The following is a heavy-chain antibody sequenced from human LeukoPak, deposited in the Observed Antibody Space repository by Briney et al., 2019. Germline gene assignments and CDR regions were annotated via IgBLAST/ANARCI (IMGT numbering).Heavy chain of an antibody. J-gene: IGHJ4*02. CDR3: ASGGIYYGAAFDF. CDR1: GLTFSSYG. D-gene: IGHD1-26*01. Sequence: PGGSLRLSCAASGLTFSSYGMSWVRQAPGKGLEWVSGISGGGGSTYYADSVKGRFTISRDNSKNTLYLQMNSLRAEDTALYYCASGGIYYGAAFDFWGQGTLVTVSS. CDR2: ISGGGGST. V-gene: IGHV3-23*01.